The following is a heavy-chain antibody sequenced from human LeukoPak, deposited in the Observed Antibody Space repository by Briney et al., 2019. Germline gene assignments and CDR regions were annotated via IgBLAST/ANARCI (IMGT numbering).Heavy chain of an antibody. CDR2: INPSGGST. Sequence: ASVTVSFTASGYTFTSYYMHWVRQAPGQGLEWMGIINPSGGSTSYAQKFQGRVTMTRDMSTSTVYMELSSLRSEDTAVYYCARPDSAGYSSRGDTFDIWGQGTMVTVSS. CDR3: ARPDSAGYSSRGDTFDI. J-gene: IGHJ3*02. V-gene: IGHV1-46*01. CDR1: GYTFTSYY. D-gene: IGHD6-13*01.